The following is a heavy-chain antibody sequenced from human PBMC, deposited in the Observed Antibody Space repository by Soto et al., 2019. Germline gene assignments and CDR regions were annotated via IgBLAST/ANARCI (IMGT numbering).Heavy chain of an antibody. CDR2: ISYDGSNK. J-gene: IGHJ5*02. V-gene: IGHV3-30-3*01. Sequence: QVQLVESGGGVVQPGRSLRLSCAASGFTFSSYAMHWVRQAPGKGLEWVAVISYDGSNKYYADSVKGRFTISRDNSKNTLYLLMNSLRAEDTAVYYCARDGLIVVVPAATAGGWFDPWGQGTLLTVSS. CDR1: GFTFSSYA. D-gene: IGHD2-2*01. CDR3: ARDGLIVVVPAATAGGWFDP.